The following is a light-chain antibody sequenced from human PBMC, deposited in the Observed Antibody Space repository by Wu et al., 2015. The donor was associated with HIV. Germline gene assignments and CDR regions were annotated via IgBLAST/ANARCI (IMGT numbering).Light chain of an antibody. CDR1: QSVSSSY. V-gene: IGKV3-20*01. CDR3: QQYGSXPPIT. J-gene: IGKJ5*01. CDR2: GAS. Sequence: EIVLTQSPGTLSLSPGERATLSCRASQSVSSSYLAWYQQKPGQAPRLLIYGASSRATGIPDRFSGSGSGTDFTLTISRLEPEDFAVYYCQQYGSXPPITFGQGHDWRL.